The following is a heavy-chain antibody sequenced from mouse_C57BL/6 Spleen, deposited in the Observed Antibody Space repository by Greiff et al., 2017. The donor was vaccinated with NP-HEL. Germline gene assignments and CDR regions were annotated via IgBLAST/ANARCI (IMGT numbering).Heavy chain of an antibody. CDR2: IYPRSGNT. D-gene: IGHD2-5*01. V-gene: IGHV1-81*01. CDR1: GYTFTSYG. CDR3: AAAYYSSYLDV. J-gene: IGHJ1*03. Sequence: QVQLQQSGAELARPGASVKLSCKASGYTFTSYGISWVKQRTGQGLEWIGEIYPRSGNTYYNEKFKGKATLTADKSSSTAYMELRSLTSEDSAVYFCAAAYYSSYLDVWGTGTTVTVSS.